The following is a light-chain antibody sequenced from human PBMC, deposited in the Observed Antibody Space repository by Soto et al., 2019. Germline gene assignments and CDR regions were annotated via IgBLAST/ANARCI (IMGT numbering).Light chain of an antibody. J-gene: IGKJ1*01. CDR1: QGISSY. V-gene: IGKV1-9*01. CDR3: QQLNSYPWT. CDR2: AAS. Sequence: DLQLTQSPSFLSASVGDRVTITCRASQGISSYLAWYKQKPGKAPKLLIYAASTLQSGVPSRFSGSGSGTEFTLTISSLQPEDFATYYCQQLNSYPWTFGQGTKVEIK.